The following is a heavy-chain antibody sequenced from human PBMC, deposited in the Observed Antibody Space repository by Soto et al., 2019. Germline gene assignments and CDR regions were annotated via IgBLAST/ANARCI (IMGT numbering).Heavy chain of an antibody. V-gene: IGHV3-23*01. J-gene: IGHJ1*01. CDR3: AKGGVGRNAEYFQH. D-gene: IGHD2-8*02. CDR2: ISGSGGST. Sequence: LRLSCAASGFTFSSYAMSWVRQAPGKGLEWVSAISGSGGSTYYADSVKGRFTISRDNSKNTLYLQMNSLRAEDTAVYYCAKGGVGRNAEYFQHWGQGTLVTVSS. CDR1: GFTFSSYA.